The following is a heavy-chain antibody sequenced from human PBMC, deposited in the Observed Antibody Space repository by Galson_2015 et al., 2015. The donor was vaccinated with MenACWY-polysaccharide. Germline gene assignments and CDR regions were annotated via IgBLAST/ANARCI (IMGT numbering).Heavy chain of an antibody. CDR3: ARGMGGSYSSSSWGNWFDP. V-gene: IGHV1-2*02. CDR2: INPNSGGT. D-gene: IGHD6-6*01. CDR1: GYTFTGYY. Sequence: SVKVSCKASGYTFTGYYMHWVRQAPGQGLEWMGWINPNSGGTNYAQKFQGRVTMTRDTSISTAYMELSRLRSDDTAVYYCARGMGGSYSSSSWGNWFDPWGQGTLVTVSS. J-gene: IGHJ5*02.